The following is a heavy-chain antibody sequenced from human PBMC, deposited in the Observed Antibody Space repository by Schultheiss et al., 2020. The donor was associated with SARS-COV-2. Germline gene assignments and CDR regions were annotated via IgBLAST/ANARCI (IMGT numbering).Heavy chain of an antibody. V-gene: IGHV3-33*01. Sequence: GESLKISCAASGFTFSSHVMHWVRQAPGKGLEWVAVIWYDGSNKYYADPVKGRFTISRDNSKNTLYLQMHSLRVEDTAVYYCARGRTTARGMDVWGQGTTVTVSS. CDR1: GFTFSSHV. CDR2: IWYDGSNK. D-gene: IGHD2/OR15-2a*01. CDR3: ARGRTTARGMDV. J-gene: IGHJ6*02.